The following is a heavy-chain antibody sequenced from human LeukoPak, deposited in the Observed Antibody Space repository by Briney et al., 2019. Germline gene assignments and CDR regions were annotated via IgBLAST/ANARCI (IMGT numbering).Heavy chain of an antibody. Sequence: ASVKVSCKASGYTFTSYAMNWVRQAPGQGLEWMGWINTNTGNPTYAQGFTGRFVFSLDTSVSTAYLQISSLKAEDTAVYYCARVSSFGIYGSGSYIDYWGQGTLVTVSS. CDR3: ARVSSFGIYGSGSYIDY. CDR2: INTNTGNP. CDR1: GYTFTSYA. V-gene: IGHV7-4-1*02. J-gene: IGHJ4*02. D-gene: IGHD3-10*01.